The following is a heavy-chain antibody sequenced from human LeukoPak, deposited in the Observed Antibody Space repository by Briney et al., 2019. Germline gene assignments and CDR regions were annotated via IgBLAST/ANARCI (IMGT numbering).Heavy chain of an antibody. J-gene: IGHJ5*02. Sequence: ASVKVSFKASGGTFSSYAISWVRQAPGQGLEWMGRIIPILGIANYAQKFQGRVTITADKSTSTAYMELSSLRSEDTAVYYCARGGIVVNWFDPWGQGTLVTVSS. CDR2: IIPILGIA. V-gene: IGHV1-69*04. CDR3: ARGGIVVNWFDP. D-gene: IGHD6-19*01. CDR1: GGTFSSYA.